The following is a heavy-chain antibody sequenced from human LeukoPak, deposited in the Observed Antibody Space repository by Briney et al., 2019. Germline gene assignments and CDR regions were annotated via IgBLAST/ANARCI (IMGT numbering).Heavy chain of an antibody. J-gene: IGHJ5*02. Sequence: GASVKVSCKASGYTFTGYYMHWVRQAPGQGLEWVGWINPNSGGTNYAQKFQGRVTMTRDTSISTAYMELSRLRSDDTAVYYCARVEYYDFWSGYYHRFDPWGQGTLVTVSS. CDR1: GYTFTGYY. D-gene: IGHD3-3*01. CDR2: INPNSGGT. CDR3: ARVEYYDFWSGYYHRFDP. V-gene: IGHV1-2*02.